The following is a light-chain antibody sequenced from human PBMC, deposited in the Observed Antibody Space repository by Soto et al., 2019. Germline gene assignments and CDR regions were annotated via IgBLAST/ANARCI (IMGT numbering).Light chain of an antibody. CDR1: QSISSY. Sequence: DIQMTQSPSSLSASVGDRVTITCRASQSISSYLNWYQQKPGKAPKLLIYAASSLQSGVPSRFSGSGSGTDFTLTISSLRPEDFATYYCQQSDSTPFTFGPGTKVDIK. CDR2: AAS. V-gene: IGKV1-39*01. J-gene: IGKJ3*01. CDR3: QQSDSTPFT.